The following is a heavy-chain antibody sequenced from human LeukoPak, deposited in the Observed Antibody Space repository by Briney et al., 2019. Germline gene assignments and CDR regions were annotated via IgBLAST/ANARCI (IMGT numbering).Heavy chain of an antibody. CDR2: IYYSGST. CDR1: GGSISSYY. V-gene: IGHV4-59*01. J-gene: IGHJ4*02. D-gene: IGHD3-10*01. Sequence: SECLSLTCTVSGGSISSYYWSWIRQPPGKGLEWIGYIYYSGSTNYNPSLMSRVTISVDTSKNQFSLKLSSVTAADTAVYYCARSRGPRRSFDYWGQGTVATVSS. CDR3: ARSRGPRRSFDY.